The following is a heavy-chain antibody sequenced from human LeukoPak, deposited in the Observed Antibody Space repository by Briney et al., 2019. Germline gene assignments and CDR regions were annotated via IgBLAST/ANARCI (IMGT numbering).Heavy chain of an antibody. CDR3: ARDTDGYNYLGYYYGMDV. D-gene: IGHD5-24*01. J-gene: IGHJ6*02. CDR2: IYYSGST. CDR1: GGSISSYY. V-gene: IGHV4-59*01. Sequence: SETLSLTCTVTGGSISSYYWSWIRQPPWKGLDWIGYIYYSGSTNYNPSLKSRVTISVDTAQNQFSLKLSSVTAADTAVYYCARDTDGYNYLGYYYGMDVWGQGTTVTVSS.